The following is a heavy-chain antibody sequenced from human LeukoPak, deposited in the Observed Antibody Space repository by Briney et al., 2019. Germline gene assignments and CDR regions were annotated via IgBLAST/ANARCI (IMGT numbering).Heavy chain of an antibody. Sequence: GGSLRLSCAASGFTFSSYGMHWVRQAPGKGLEWVAVISYDGSNKYYADSVKGRFTISRDNSKNTLYLQMNSLRAEDTAVYYRAKLQISDSSSQSDYWGQGTLVTVSS. J-gene: IGHJ4*02. V-gene: IGHV3-30*18. CDR3: AKLQISDSSSQSDY. CDR2: ISYDGSNK. CDR1: GFTFSSYG. D-gene: IGHD6-6*01.